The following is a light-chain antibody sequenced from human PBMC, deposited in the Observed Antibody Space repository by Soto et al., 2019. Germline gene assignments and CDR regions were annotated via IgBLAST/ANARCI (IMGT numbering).Light chain of an antibody. CDR2: GAT. CDR3: QQYDNSPRT. V-gene: IGKV3-20*01. J-gene: IGKJ2*01. Sequence: EMGLTQSPGTLSLSPGERATLSCRASQSVSSSFLDWYQQKPAQAPRLLIYGATNRATGIPDRFSGSGSGTDFTVNIRSLETEDFAVYYCQQYDNSPRTFGQGTKLEIK. CDR1: QSVSSSF.